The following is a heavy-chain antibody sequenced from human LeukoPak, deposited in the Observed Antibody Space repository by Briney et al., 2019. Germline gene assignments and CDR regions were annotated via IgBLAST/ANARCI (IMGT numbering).Heavy chain of an antibody. J-gene: IGHJ4*02. Sequence: GGSLRLSCAASGFTFSSYGMHWVRQAPGKGLEWVAVISYDGSNKYYADSVKGRFTISRDNSKNTLYLQMNSLRAEDTAVYYCARGCSSCPVDYWGQGTLVTVSS. D-gene: IGHD2-15*01. CDR3: ARGCSSCPVDY. CDR2: ISYDGSNK. CDR1: GFTFSSYG. V-gene: IGHV3-30*03.